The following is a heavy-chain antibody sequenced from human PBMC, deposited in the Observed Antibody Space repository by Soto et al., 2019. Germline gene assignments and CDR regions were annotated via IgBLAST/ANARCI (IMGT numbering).Heavy chain of an antibody. CDR3: ARGGVSHWAYFYYMDV. D-gene: IGHD3-16*01. Sequence: SETLSLTCVVSGGSLSDYFWSWIRQPPGMALEWIGEINHLGSINYNPSLKSRVTMSVDTSKNQFSLTPNSVTAADTATYYCARGGVSHWAYFYYMDVWDRGTTVTVSS. CDR1: GGSLSDYF. V-gene: IGHV4-34*01. J-gene: IGHJ6*03. CDR2: INHLGSI.